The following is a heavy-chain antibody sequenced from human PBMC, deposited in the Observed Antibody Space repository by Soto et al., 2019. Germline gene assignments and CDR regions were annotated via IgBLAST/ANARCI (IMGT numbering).Heavy chain of an antibody. CDR1: GFTFSSYA. CDR3: ARADLTDDAFDI. CDR2: ISYDGSNK. D-gene: IGHD7-27*01. Sequence: QVQLVESGGGVVQPGRSLRLSCAASGFTFSSYAMHWVRQAPGKGLEWVAVISYDGSNKYYADSVKGRFTISRDNSKNTLYLQMNSLRAEDTAVYYCARADLTDDAFDIWGQGTMVTVSS. J-gene: IGHJ3*02. V-gene: IGHV3-30-3*01.